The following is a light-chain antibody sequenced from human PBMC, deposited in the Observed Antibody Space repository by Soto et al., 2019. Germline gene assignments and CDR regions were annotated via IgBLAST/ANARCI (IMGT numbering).Light chain of an antibody. Sequence: QAVVTQPPSVSGAPGQRVTISCTGSSSNIGAGYDVHWYQQLPGTAPKLLIYGNGNRPSGVPDRFSGSKSGTSASLAITGLQAEEEADYYCQSYDSSLSGSEVFGTGTKLTVL. V-gene: IGLV1-40*01. J-gene: IGLJ1*01. CDR2: GNG. CDR3: QSYDSSLSGSEV. CDR1: SSNIGAGYD.